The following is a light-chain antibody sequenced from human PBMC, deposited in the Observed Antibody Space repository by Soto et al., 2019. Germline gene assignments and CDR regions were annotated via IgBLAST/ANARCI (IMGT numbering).Light chain of an antibody. CDR3: QQYNGYSRT. V-gene: IGKV1-5*01. CDR1: QSIGSW. CDR2: DVS. J-gene: IGKJ1*01. Sequence: DTQMTQSPSTLSASVGDRVTITCRASQSIGSWLAWYQQKPGKAPYLLISDVSSLERGVPSRFSGSGSGTEFTLTISSMQPDDFATFYCQQYNGYSRTFGQGTKVDI.